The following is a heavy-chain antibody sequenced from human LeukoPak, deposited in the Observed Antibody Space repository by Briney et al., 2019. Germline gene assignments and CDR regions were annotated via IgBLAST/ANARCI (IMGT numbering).Heavy chain of an antibody. CDR3: AREEEGFCTNGVRPYYYYGMDV. Sequence: PGGSLRLSCAASGFTFSSYSMNWVRQAPGKGLEWVSSISSSSSYIYYADSVKGRFTISRDNAKNSLYLQMNSLRAEDTAVYYCAREEEGFCTNGVRPYYYYGMDVWGQGTTVTVSS. V-gene: IGHV3-21*01. D-gene: IGHD2-8*01. J-gene: IGHJ6*02. CDR2: ISSSSSYI. CDR1: GFTFSSYS.